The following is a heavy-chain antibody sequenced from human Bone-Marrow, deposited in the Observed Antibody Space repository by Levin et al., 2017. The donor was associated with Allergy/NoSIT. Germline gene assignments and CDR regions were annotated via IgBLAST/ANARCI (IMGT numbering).Heavy chain of an antibody. CDR1: GFTFSNYG. CDR3: AKGPYDTPGWWFDP. CDR2: IGGSGSDT. V-gene: IGHV3-23*01. J-gene: IGHJ5*02. Sequence: LSLTCAASGFTFSNYGMSWVRQAQGKGLEWVASIGGSGSDTNHADSVKGRFTISRDNSKKVVYLQMNSLRAEDTAVYFCAKGPYDTPGWWFDPWGQGTRVTVSS. D-gene: IGHD3-22*01.